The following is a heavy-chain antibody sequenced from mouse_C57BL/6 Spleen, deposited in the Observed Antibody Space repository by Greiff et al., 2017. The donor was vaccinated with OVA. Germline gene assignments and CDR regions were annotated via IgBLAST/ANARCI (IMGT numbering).Heavy chain of an antibody. CDR1: GYTFTSYW. J-gene: IGHJ4*01. Sequence: QVQLQRPGAELVKPGASVKMSCKASGYTFTSYWITWVKQRPGQGLEWIGDIYPGSGSTNYNEKFKSKATLTVDTSSSTAYMQLSSLTSEDSAVYYCARNGGNYEDYYAMDYWGQGTSVTVSS. D-gene: IGHD2-1*01. CDR3: ARNGGNYEDYYAMDY. CDR2: IYPGSGST. V-gene: IGHV1-55*01.